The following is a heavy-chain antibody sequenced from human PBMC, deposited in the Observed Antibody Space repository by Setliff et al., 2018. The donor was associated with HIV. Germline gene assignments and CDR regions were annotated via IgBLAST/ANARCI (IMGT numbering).Heavy chain of an antibody. CDR2: ISWDGVDT. D-gene: IGHD7-27*01. V-gene: IGHV3-43*01. CDR1: GFTFNDYT. CDR3: AKGWGSPDY. J-gene: IGHJ4*02. Sequence: GGSLRLSCAASGFTFNDYTMYWVRQAPGKGLEWVSLISWDGVDTYYADSVKGRFAISRGNSKNSLYLQMNSLGVEGTAVYYCAKGWGSPDYWGRGTLVTVSS.